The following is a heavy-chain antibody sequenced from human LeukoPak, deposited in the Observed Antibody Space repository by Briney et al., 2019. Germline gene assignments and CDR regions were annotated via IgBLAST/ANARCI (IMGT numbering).Heavy chain of an antibody. V-gene: IGHV4-59*01. CDR1: GGSISSDY. CDR2: IYYSGST. J-gene: IGHJ6*02. Sequence: SETLSLTCTVSGGSISSDYWSWIRQPPGKGLEWIGYIYYSGSTSYNPSPKSRVTISVDTSKNQFSLRLSSVTAADTAMYYCARDVSIRDYYYGMDVWGQGTTVTVSS. D-gene: IGHD3-10*01. CDR3: ARDVSIRDYYYGMDV.